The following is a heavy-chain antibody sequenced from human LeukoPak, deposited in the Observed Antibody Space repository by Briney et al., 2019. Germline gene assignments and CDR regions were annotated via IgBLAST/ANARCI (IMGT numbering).Heavy chain of an antibody. Sequence: VASVKVSCKASGDTFTTYGFTWVRQAPGQGLEWMGWISGYNGNTEYTQKFQGRVAITRDTSTSTAYMELRSLRSDDTAVYYCARGLSCSCNTCYAAHFDSWGQGAQVTVSS. CDR1: GDTFTTYG. V-gene: IGHV1-18*01. J-gene: IGHJ4*02. CDR3: ARGLSCSCNTCYAAHFDS. CDR2: ISGYNGNT. D-gene: IGHD2-15*01.